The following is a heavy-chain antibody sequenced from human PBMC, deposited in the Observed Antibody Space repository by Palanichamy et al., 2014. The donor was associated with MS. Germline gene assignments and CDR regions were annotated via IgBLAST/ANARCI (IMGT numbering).Heavy chain of an antibody. CDR1: GGSISRSTYY. D-gene: IGHD3-22*01. CDR2: IYYSGSS. J-gene: IGHJ4*02. CDR3: ARLSTMIVGDIDY. V-gene: IGHV4-39*01. Sequence: QLQLQESGPALVKPSETLSLTCTVSGGSISRSTYYWGWIRQPPGKGLEWIGSIYYSGSSYYNPSLKSRATISVDTSKNQFSLKLSSVTAADTAVYYCARLSTMIVGDIDYWGQGTLVTVSS.